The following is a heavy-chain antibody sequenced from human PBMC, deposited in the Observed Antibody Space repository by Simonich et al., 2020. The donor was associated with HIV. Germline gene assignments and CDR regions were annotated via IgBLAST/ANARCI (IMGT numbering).Heavy chain of an antibody. V-gene: IGHV3-74*01. D-gene: IGHD3-22*01. Sequence: EVQLVESGGGVVQPGRSLRLSCAAAGFTFSSYWMNWVRQAPGKGLVWSSRINSDGSRTNYVDSVKGRFTISRDNAKNTLHLQMNSLRAEDTAVYYCARFAYYDSSGYYGYFQHWGQGTLVTVSS. CDR1: GFTFSSYW. CDR3: ARFAYYDSSGYYGYFQH. CDR2: INSDGSRT. J-gene: IGHJ1*01.